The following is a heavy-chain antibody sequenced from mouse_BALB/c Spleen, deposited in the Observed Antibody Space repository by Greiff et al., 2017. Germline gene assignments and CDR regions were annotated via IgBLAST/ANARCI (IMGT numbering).Heavy chain of an antibody. V-gene: IGHV1-87*01. J-gene: IGHJ4*01. CDR2: IYPGDGDT. Sequence: QVQLKQSGAELARPGASVKLSCKASGYTFTSYWMQWVKQRPGQGLEWIGAIYPGDGDTRYTQKFKGKATLTADKSSSTAYMQLSSLASEDSAVYYCAREGTTVEERAVAMDYWGQGTSVTVSS. CDR1: GYTFTSYW. D-gene: IGHD1-1*01. CDR3: AREGTTVEERAVAMDY.